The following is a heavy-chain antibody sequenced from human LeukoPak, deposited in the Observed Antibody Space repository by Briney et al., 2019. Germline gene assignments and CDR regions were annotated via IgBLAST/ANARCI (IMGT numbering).Heavy chain of an antibody. V-gene: IGHV3-23*01. CDR2: ISGSGGST. Sequence: GGTLRLSCAASGFTFSSYGMSWVRQAPGKGLEWVSAISGSGGSTYYADSVKGRFTISRDNSKNTLYLQMNSLRAEDTAVYYCAKAFLDCSGGSCCPDAFDIWGQGTMVTVSS. CDR3: AKAFLDCSGGSCCPDAFDI. D-gene: IGHD2-15*01. CDR1: GFTFSSYG. J-gene: IGHJ3*02.